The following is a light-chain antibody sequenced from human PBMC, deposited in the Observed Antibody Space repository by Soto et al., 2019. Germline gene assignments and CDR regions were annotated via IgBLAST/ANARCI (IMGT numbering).Light chain of an antibody. CDR1: NSDFGDYNY. J-gene: IGLJ3*02. CDR2: DVS. Sequence: QSALTQPASVSGSPGQSLPISCTGTNSDFGDYNYVSWYQQHPGKVPKLLIYDVSNRPSGVSNRFSGSKSGNTASLTISGLQAEDEADYYCSSYIRRTNQRVFGGGTQLTVL. CDR3: SSYIRRTNQRV. V-gene: IGLV2-14*03.